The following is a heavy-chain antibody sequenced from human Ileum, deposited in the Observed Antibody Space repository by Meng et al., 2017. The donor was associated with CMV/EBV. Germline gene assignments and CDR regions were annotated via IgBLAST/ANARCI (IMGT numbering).Heavy chain of an antibody. CDR2: ISAYDGNT. V-gene: IGHV1-18*01. CDR3: ARGQYYLYYDFMDV. J-gene: IGHJ6*02. CDR1: GYSFTSYG. Sequence: ASVKVSCKASGYSFTSYGINWVRQDPGQGLEWMGWISAYDGNTKSAQKFQGRVTVTTDTSTNTAYMELRSLRSDDTAVYYCARGQYYLYYDFMDVWGQGTTVTVSS. D-gene: IGHD3-16*01.